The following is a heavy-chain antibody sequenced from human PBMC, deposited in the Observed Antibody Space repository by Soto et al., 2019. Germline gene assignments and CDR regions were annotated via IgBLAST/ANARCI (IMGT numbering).Heavy chain of an antibody. D-gene: IGHD6-19*01. CDR2: INPNSGGT. V-gene: IGHV1-2*02. J-gene: IGHJ4*02. Sequence: ASVKASCKASGYTFTGYYMHWVRQAPGQGLEWMGWINPNSGGTNYAQKFQGRVTMTRDTSISTAYMEPSRLRSDDTAVYYCARDGGSRCWYPPGYWCQGKRVTFSS. CDR1: GYTFTGYY. CDR3: ARDGGSRCWYPPGY.